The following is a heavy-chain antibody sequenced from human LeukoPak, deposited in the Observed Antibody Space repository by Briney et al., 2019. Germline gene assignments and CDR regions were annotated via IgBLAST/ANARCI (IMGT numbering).Heavy chain of an antibody. Sequence: QPGGSLRLSCAASGFTFSSYAMSWVRQAPGKGLEWVSAISGSGGSAGSTYYADPVKGRFTISRDNSKNTLYLQMNSLRAEDTAVYYCAKDGPGGSYRYFDLWGRGTLVTVSS. V-gene: IGHV3-23*01. CDR3: AKDGPGGSYRYFDL. CDR1: GFTFSSYA. J-gene: IGHJ2*01. D-gene: IGHD3-16*01. CDR2: ISGSGGSAGST.